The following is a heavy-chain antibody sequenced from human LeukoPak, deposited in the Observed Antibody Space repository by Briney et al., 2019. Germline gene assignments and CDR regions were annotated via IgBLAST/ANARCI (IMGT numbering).Heavy chain of an antibody. Sequence: SVKVSCKASGGTFSRHTISWVRQSPGQGLEWMGGIIPIFGTANYAQKFQGRVTITADESTSTAYMELSSLRSEDTAVYYCARLGYCSGGSCPDYWGQGTLVTVSS. CDR3: ARLGYCSGGSCPDY. V-gene: IGHV1-69*01. CDR2: IIPIFGTA. D-gene: IGHD2-15*01. CDR1: GGTFSRHT. J-gene: IGHJ4*02.